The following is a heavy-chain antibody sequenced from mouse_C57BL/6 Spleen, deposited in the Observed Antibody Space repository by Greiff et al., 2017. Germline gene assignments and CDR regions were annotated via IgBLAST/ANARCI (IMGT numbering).Heavy chain of an antibody. V-gene: IGHV1-26*01. CDR3: ARYYGSSLSWYFDV. J-gene: IGHJ1*03. CDR2: INPNNGGT. Sequence: VQLQQSGPELVKPGASVKISCKASGYTFTDYYMNWVKQSHGKSLEWIGDINPNNGGTSYNQKFKGKATLTVDKSSSTAYMELRSLTSEDSAVYYCARYYGSSLSWYFDVWGTGTTVTVSS. CDR1: GYTFTDYY. D-gene: IGHD1-1*01.